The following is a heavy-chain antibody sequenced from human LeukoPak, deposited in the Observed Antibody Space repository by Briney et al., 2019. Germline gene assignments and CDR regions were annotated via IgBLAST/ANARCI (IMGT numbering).Heavy chain of an antibody. Sequence: SETLSLTCTVSGGSISSYYRSWIRQPPGKGLEWIGYIYYSGSTNYNPSLKSRVTISVDTSKNQFSLKLSSVTAADTAVYYCARGRTRYYYGSGSYYRLPFDYWGQGTLVTVSS. CDR2: IYYSGST. CDR1: GGSISSYY. D-gene: IGHD3-10*01. J-gene: IGHJ4*02. V-gene: IGHV4-59*12. CDR3: ARGRTRYYYGSGSYYRLPFDY.